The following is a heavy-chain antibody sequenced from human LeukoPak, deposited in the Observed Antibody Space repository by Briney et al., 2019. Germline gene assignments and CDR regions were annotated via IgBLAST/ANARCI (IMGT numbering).Heavy chain of an antibody. CDR3: ARGIAVAGKPSWFDP. Sequence: GGSLRLSCAASGFTFSVYWMNWVRQAPGKGLEWVANIKQDGSEKYYVDSVKGRFTISRDNAENSVYLQMNSQRAEDTAVYYCARGIAVAGKPSWFDPWGQGTLVTVSS. V-gene: IGHV3-7*05. CDR1: GFTFSVYW. D-gene: IGHD6-19*01. CDR2: IKQDGSEK. J-gene: IGHJ5*02.